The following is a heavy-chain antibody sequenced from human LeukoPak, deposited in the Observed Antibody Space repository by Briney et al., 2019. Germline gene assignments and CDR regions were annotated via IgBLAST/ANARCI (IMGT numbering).Heavy chain of an antibody. V-gene: IGHV4-59*08. CDR1: GASISGYF. CDR2: IYSSGSA. D-gene: IGHD3-22*01. J-gene: IGHJ5*02. Sequence: SETLSLTCTSFGASISGYFWSWIRQSPGKGLECIGHIYSSGSANYNPSLESRVTMSVDVSKNQLYLRLSSVTAADTAVYFCARHQPSYETSGYPDHWGLGTLVTVSS. CDR3: ARHQPSYETSGYPDH.